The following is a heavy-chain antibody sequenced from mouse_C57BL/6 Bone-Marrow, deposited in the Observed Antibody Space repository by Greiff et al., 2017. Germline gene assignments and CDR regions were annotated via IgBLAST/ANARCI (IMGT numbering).Heavy chain of an antibody. CDR2: IDPSDSYT. V-gene: IGHV1-50*01. CDR3: ARIYDCDY. D-gene: IGHD1-1*01. Sequence: QVQLQQPGAELVKPGASVKLSCKASGYTFTSYWMQWVKQRPGQGLEWIGEIDPSDSYTNYNQKFKGKATLTVDTSSSTAYMQLSSLTSEDSAVYYCARIYDCDYWGQGTTLTVSS. CDR1: GYTFTSYW. J-gene: IGHJ2*01.